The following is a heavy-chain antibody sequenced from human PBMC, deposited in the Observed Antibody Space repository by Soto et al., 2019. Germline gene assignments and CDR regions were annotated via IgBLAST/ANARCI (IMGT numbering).Heavy chain of an antibody. J-gene: IGHJ6*02. CDR1: GFTFSSYG. CDR2: ISYDGSNK. CDR3: AKDSLRSSWYYYYGMDV. V-gene: IGHV3-30*18. Sequence: GGSLRLSCAASGFTFSSYGMHWVRQAPGKGLEWVAVISYDGSNKYYADSVKGRFTISRDNSKNTLYLQMNSLRAEDTAVYYCAKDSLRSSWYYYYGMDVWGQGTTVTVSS. D-gene: IGHD6-13*01.